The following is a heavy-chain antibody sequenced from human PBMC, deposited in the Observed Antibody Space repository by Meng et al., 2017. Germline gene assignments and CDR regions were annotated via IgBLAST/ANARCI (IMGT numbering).Heavy chain of an antibody. CDR3: ARDSSSGWYHNY. Sequence: QLSETGGCFIQPGCSLRLSRTASGFSVNTSYMSWVRQAPGKGLEWVSVIYSGGSTYYADSVKGRFSISRDNSKNTLYLQMNSLRAEDTAVYFCARDSSSGWYHNYWGQGTLVTVSS. CDR2: IYSGGST. D-gene: IGHD6-19*01. CDR1: GFSVNTSY. V-gene: IGHV3-53*02. J-gene: IGHJ4*02.